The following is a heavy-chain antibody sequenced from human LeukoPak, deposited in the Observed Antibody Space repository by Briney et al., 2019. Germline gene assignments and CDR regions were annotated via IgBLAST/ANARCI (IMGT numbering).Heavy chain of an antibody. J-gene: IGHJ4*02. V-gene: IGHV3-23*01. CDR3: ARQIAVAVYFDY. CDR1: GFTFSSYA. D-gene: IGHD6-19*01. CDR2: ISGSGGST. Sequence: PGGSLRLSCAASGFTFSSYAMSWVRPAPGKGLEWVSAISGSGGSTYYADSVKGRFTISRDNSKNTLYLQMNSLRAEDTAVYYCARQIAVAVYFDYWGQGTLVTVSS.